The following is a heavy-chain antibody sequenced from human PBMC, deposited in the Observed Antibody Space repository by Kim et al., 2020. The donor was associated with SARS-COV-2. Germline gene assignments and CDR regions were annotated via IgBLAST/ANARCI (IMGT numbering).Heavy chain of an antibody. CDR2: ININGSTT. D-gene: IGHD3-16*01. CDR1: GLTFSSCG. V-gene: IGHV3-74*01. CDR3: AWRNVLGGCCCLGS. Sequence: GGSLRLSCTASGLTFSSCGMHWVWKAPGPGLGWVSIININGSTTSSADSEKGRCPITRDNANTKMHVHMQSLRAEATAAYYCAWRNVLGGCCCLGSWGQG. J-gene: IGHJ5*02.